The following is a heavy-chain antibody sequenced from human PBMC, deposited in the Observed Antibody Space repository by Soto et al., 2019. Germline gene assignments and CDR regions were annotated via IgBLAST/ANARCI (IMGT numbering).Heavy chain of an antibody. D-gene: IGHD3-3*01. Sequence: QVTLKESGPVLVKPTETLTLTCTVSGFSLSNARMGVSWIRQPPGKALGWLAHIFSNDEKSYSTSLKSRLTISKDTSKSQVVLTMTNMDPVDTATYYCARMSAITIFGVVTRRRYFDYWGQGTLVTVSS. J-gene: IGHJ4*02. CDR2: IFSNDEK. V-gene: IGHV2-26*01. CDR1: GFSLSNARMG. CDR3: ARMSAITIFGVVTRRRYFDY.